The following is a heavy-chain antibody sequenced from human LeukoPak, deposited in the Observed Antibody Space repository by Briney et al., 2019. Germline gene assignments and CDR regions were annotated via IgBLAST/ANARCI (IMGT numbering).Heavy chain of an antibody. Sequence: PSETLSLTCTVSGGSISSYYWGWIRQPPGKGLEWIGEINHSGSTNYNPSLKSRVTISVDTSKNQFSLKLSSVTAADTAVYYCARGFYGGYVDYWGQGTLVTVSS. D-gene: IGHD4/OR15-4a*01. J-gene: IGHJ4*02. CDR2: INHSGST. V-gene: IGHV4-34*01. CDR3: ARGFYGGYVDY. CDR1: GGSISSYY.